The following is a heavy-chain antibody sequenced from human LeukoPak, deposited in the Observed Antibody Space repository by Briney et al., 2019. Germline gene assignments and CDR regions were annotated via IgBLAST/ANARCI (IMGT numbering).Heavy chain of an antibody. J-gene: IGHJ4*02. CDR1: GYTFTAYY. V-gene: IGHV1-2*02. Sequence: ASVKVSCKASGYTFTAYYIHWVRQAPRHGLEWMGWINPNSGDTDYSQKFQGRVTMTRDTSISTTYMELSRLASDDTAIYYWARDRTASWYGGEDYWGQGTLVTVSS. CDR2: INPNSGDT. CDR3: ARDRTASWYGGEDY. D-gene: IGHD6-13*01.